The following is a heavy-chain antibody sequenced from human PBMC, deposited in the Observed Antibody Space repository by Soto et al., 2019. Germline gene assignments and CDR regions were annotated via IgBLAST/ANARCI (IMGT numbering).Heavy chain of an antibody. CDR2: ISSSGSTI. CDR3: ARGLKGDSSGYYAFDI. V-gene: IGHV3-48*03. J-gene: IGHJ3*02. D-gene: IGHD3-22*01. Sequence: GGSLRLSCAASGFTFSSYEMNWVRQAPGKGLEWVSYISSSGSTIYYADSVKGRFTISRDNAKNSLYLQMNSLRAEDTAVYYCARGLKGDSSGYYAFDIWGQGTMVTVSS. CDR1: GFTFSSYE.